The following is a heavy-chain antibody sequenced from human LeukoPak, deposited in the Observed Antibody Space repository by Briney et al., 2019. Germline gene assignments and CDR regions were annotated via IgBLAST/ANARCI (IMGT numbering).Heavy chain of an antibody. V-gene: IGHV3-23*01. J-gene: IGHJ4*02. CDR2: ITGTGGST. Sequence: GGSLRLSCAASGFTFISYAMSWVRQAPGKGLEWMSVITGTGGSTYYADSVKGRFTISRDNAKNSLYLQMNSLRAEDTAVYYCARKAREGPIDYWGQGTLVTVSS. CDR3: ARKAREGPIDY. CDR1: GFTFISYA.